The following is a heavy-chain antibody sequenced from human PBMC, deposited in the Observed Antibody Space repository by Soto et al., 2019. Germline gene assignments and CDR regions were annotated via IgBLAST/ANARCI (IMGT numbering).Heavy chain of an antibody. J-gene: IGHJ3*02. CDR2: ILVDGRT. CDR3: AKATATGGGAFDI. Sequence: PGGSVRLSXAASGFICSSYDMSWVRQAPGKGLEWVSTILVDGRTFYVDSVKGRFTISRDSSQNTVYLQMNSLTAGDTALYYCAKATATGGGAFDICGQGTMVTVSS. V-gene: IGHV3-23*01. D-gene: IGHD2-8*02. CDR1: GFICSSYD.